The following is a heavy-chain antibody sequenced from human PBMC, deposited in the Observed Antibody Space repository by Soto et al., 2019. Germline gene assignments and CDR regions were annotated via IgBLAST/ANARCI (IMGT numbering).Heavy chain of an antibody. D-gene: IGHD3-22*01. CDR2: ISAYNGNT. V-gene: IGHV1-18*01. CDR3: ARAPWDYYDSSGYSVNWFDP. Sequence: ASVTVSCTASGYTFTSYGISWVRQAPGQGLEWMGWISAYNGNTNYAQKLQGRVTMTTDTSTSTAYMELRSLRSDDTAVYYCARAPWDYYDSSGYSVNWFDPWGQGTLVTVSS. J-gene: IGHJ5*02. CDR1: GYTFTSYG.